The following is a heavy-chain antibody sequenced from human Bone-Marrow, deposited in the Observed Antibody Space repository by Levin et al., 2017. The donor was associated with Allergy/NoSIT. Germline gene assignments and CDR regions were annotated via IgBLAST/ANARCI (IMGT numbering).Heavy chain of an antibody. CDR1: GYRFTTSW. D-gene: IGHD6-13*01. J-gene: IGHJ6*02. Sequence: GESLKISCKTSGYRFTTSWIGWVRQMPGKGLEFMGIIYPGDSDTRYNPSFQGQVTISADKSITTAYLQWSSLKASDTAIYYCAKQGYSDFGMDVWGQGTTVTVSS. CDR3: AKQGYSDFGMDV. CDR2: IYPGDSDT. V-gene: IGHV5-51*01.